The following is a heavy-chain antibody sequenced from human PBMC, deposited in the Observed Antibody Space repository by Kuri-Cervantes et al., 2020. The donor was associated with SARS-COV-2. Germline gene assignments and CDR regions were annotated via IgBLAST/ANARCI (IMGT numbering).Heavy chain of an antibody. V-gene: IGHV1-2*02. J-gene: IGHJ6*03. D-gene: IGHD3-3*01. CDR2: INPKTAGT. Sequence: ASVKVSCKASGYISIEYYIHWVRQAPGQGLEWMGWINPKTAGTKYAQKFQGRVTMTRDTSISTAYMELSRLRSDDTAVYYCARDRKGSITIFGVLNYYYYMDVWGKGTTVTVSS. CDR3: ARDRKGSITIFGVLNYYYYMDV. CDR1: GYISIEYY.